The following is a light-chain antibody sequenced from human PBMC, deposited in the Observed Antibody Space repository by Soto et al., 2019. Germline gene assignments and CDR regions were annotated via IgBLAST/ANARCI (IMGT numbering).Light chain of an antibody. V-gene: IGKV1-5*03. Sequence: DIQMTQSPSTLSASVGDRVTITCRASQSISNGLAWYQQKPGKAPNLLIYKASSLESGVPSRFSGSGSGTELSLTISSLQPDDFATYYCQQYYSYLTFGQGTKLEIK. J-gene: IGKJ2*01. CDR1: QSISNG. CDR2: KAS. CDR3: QQYYSYLT.